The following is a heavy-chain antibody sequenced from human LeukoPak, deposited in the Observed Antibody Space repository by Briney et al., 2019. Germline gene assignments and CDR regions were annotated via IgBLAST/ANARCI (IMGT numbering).Heavy chain of an antibody. J-gene: IGHJ4*02. D-gene: IGHD6-13*01. V-gene: IGHV4-39*01. CDR3: ARSRWSDDELVGYY. CDR2: IDYNGNT. CDR1: GGSISSSNYC. Sequence: PSETLSLTCTVSGGSISSSNYCWGWIRQPPGKGLEWIGSIDYNGNTNYNPSLKSRVTISVDMSKNQFSLKLRSVTAADTAVYYCARSRWSDDELVGYYWGQGTLVTVSS.